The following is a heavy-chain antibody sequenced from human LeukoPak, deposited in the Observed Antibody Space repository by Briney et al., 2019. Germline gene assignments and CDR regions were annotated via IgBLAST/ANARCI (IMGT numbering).Heavy chain of an antibody. J-gene: IGHJ4*02. CDR2: ISGSGGST. D-gene: IGHD2-2*01. CDR1: GDTYSSCV. CDR3: AKRHCSSTHCYAFDY. V-gene: IGHV3-23*01. Sequence: GGALRLYCATSGDTYSSCVLAGGRQDPGEGVEWVSSISGSGGSTYYADSVKGRFTVSRDNSMNTLYLQMNSLTAEDTAVYYCAKRHCSSTHCYAFDYWGQGTLVTVSS.